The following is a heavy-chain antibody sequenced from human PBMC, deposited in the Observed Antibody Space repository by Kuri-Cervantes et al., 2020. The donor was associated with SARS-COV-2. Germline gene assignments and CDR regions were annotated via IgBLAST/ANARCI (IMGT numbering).Heavy chain of an antibody. V-gene: IGHV3-21*01. CDR1: GFTFSSYS. J-gene: IGHJ6*02. CDR3: ARVFLAAAGTPTDYYGMDV. D-gene: IGHD6-13*01. Sequence: LSLTCAASGFTFSSYSMNWVRQAPGKGLEWVSSISSSSSYINYADSVKGRFTISRDNAKNSLYLQMNSLRAEDTAVYYCARVFLAAAGTPTDYYGMDVWGQGTTVTVSS. CDR2: ISSSSSYI.